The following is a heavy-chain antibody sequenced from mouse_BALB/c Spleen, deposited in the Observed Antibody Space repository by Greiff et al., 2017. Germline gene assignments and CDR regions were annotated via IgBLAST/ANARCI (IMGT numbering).Heavy chain of an antibody. Sequence: VQLQQSGAGLVRPGYSLKLSCKASGYAFSSYWMYWVIQRPGQGLVWIGQIYPGDGDTNYNGKLKGKATLTADKSSSTAYMQLSSLTTEDSAVYFCARRYGYSYYAMDYWGQGTSVTVSS. CDR2: IYPGDGDT. V-gene: IGHV1-80*01. CDR3: ARRYGYSYYAMDY. D-gene: IGHD2-2*01. J-gene: IGHJ4*01. CDR1: GYAFSSYW.